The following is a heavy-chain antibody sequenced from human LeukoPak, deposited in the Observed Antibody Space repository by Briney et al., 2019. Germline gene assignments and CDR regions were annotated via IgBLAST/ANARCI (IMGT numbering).Heavy chain of an antibody. J-gene: IGHJ4*02. CDR3: ARGSDDFDY. Sequence: PGGSLRLSCAASGFTFTSYSMNWVRQAPGKGLEWVANIKQDGSDKYYVDSVKGRFAISRDNGKNTMYLQMSSLRAEDTAVYYCARGSDDFDYWGQGTLVTASS. V-gene: IGHV3-7*01. CDR2: IKQDGSDK. CDR1: GFTFTSYS.